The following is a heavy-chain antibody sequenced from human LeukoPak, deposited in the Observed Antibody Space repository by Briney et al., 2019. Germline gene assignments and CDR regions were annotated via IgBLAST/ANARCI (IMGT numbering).Heavy chain of an antibody. CDR2: IKQDGSEK. CDR1: GFTFSSYW. D-gene: IGHD6-19*01. J-gene: IGHJ4*02. V-gene: IGHV3-7*03. Sequence: QTGGSLRLSCAASGFTFSSYWMSWVRQAPGKGLEWVANIKQDGSEKYYVDSVKGRFTISRDNAKNSLYLQMNSLRAEDTAVYYCARVGYYSGYYSSGWYGGAHFDYWGQGTLVTVSS. CDR3: ARVGYYSGYYSSGWYGGAHFDY.